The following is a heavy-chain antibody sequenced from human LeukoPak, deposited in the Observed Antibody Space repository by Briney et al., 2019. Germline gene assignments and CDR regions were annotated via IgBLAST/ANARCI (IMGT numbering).Heavy chain of an antibody. Sequence: GGSLRLSCAASGFTFSSDWMIWVRQAPGKGLEWVANIKQDGSEKYYVDSVKGRFTISRDNAKNSLYLQMNNLRAEDTAVYYCARVAWFGGEGYRGQGTLVTVSS. D-gene: IGHD3-10*01. J-gene: IGHJ4*02. CDR2: IKQDGSEK. CDR1: GFTFSSDW. V-gene: IGHV3-7*01. CDR3: ARVAWFGGEGY.